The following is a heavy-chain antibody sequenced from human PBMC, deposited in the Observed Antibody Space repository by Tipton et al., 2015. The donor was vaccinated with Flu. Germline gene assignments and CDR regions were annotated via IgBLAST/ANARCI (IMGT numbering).Heavy chain of an antibody. J-gene: IGHJ4*02. D-gene: IGHD2-2*01. CDR1: GGSVSSGTLY. V-gene: IGHV4-61*02. CDR3: ARDPSLGMPDYLDF. Sequence: LRLSCTVSGGSVSSGTLYWSWIRQPAGKGLEWIGRIYNTGTTNYNPSLKSRVAISVDSSKNQVSLKLSSVTAADTAVYYCARDPSLGMPDYLDFWGQGTLVTTSS. CDR2: IYNTGTT.